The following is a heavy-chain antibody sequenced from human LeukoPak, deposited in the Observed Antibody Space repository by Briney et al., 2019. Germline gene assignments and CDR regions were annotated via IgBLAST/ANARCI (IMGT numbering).Heavy chain of an antibody. CDR1: GYTFTSYY. CDR3: ARDRKVDDSSGYLFDP. V-gene: IGHV1-46*01. CDR2: INPSGGST. D-gene: IGHD3-22*01. J-gene: IGHJ5*02. Sequence: GASVKVSCKASGYTFTSYYMHWVRQAPGQGLEWMGIINPSGGSTSYAQKFQGRVTMTRDMSTSTVYMELSSLRSEDTAVYYCARDRKVDDSSGYLFDPWGQGTLVTVSS.